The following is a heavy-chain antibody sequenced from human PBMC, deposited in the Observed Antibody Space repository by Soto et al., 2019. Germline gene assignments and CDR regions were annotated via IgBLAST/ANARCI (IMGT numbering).Heavy chain of an antibody. Sequence: PGGSLRLSCAASGFTFSNAWMSWVRQAPGKGLEWVGRIKSKTDGGTTDYAAPVKGRFTISRDDSKNTLYLQMNSLKTEDTAVYYCTTHTGDFQLPMADYWGQGTLVTVSS. V-gene: IGHV3-15*01. CDR3: TTHTGDFQLPMADY. CDR2: IKSKTDGGTT. CDR1: GFTFSNAW. J-gene: IGHJ4*02. D-gene: IGHD1-1*01.